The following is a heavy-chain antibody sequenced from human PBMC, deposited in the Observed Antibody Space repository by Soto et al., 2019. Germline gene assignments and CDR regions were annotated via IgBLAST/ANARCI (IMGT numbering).Heavy chain of an antibody. CDR3: AKVAVAGPLFDY. D-gene: IGHD6-19*01. J-gene: IGHJ4*02. Sequence: GGSLRLSCAASGFTFSSYAMIWVRQAPGKGLEWVSAISGSGGSTYYADSVRGRFTISRDNSKNTLYLQMNSLRAEDTAVYYCAKVAVAGPLFDYWGQGTLVTVSS. CDR2: ISGSGGST. V-gene: IGHV3-23*01. CDR1: GFTFSSYA.